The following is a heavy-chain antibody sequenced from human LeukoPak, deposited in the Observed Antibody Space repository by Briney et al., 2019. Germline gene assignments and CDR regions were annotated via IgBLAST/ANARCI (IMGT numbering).Heavy chain of an antibody. J-gene: IGHJ4*02. CDR3: AKMYYDILTGYYDY. V-gene: IGHV3-30-3*02. CDR2: ISYDGSNK. Sequence: GGSLRLSCAASGFTFSSYAMHWVRQAPGKGLEWVAVISYDGSNKYYADSVEGRFTTSRDNSKNTLYLQMNSLRAEDTAVYYCAKMYYDILTGYYDYWGQGTLVTVSS. CDR1: GFTFSSYA. D-gene: IGHD3-9*01.